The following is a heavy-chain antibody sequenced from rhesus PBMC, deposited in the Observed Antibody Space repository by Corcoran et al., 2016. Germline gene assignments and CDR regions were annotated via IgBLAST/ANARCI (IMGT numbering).Heavy chain of an antibody. CDR1: GGSISDDYY. D-gene: IGHD5-12*01. CDR2: IYGSGGGT. Sequence: QVQLQESGPGLVKPSETLSLTCAVSGGSISDDYYWSWIRQPPGKGLEWIGYIYGSGGGTNYNPSLKNRVTISIDTSKNQFSLKLSSVTAADTDVYYCAREGYSYSHDACEFWGQGLRVTVSS. J-gene: IGHJ3*01. CDR3: AREGYSYSHDACEF. V-gene: IGHV4-106*01.